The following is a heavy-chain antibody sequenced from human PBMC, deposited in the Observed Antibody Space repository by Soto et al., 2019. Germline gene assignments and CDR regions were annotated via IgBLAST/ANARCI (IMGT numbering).Heavy chain of an antibody. Sequence: QVQLQESGPGLVKPSETLSLTCTVSGGSISSYYWSWIRQPPGKGLEWIGYIYYSGSTNYNPSLTSRVTISVDTSKNQFSLKLSSVTAADTAVYYCARGFPLECPCCYVEAFDIWGQGTMVTVSS. CDR1: GGSISSYY. CDR2: IYYSGST. J-gene: IGHJ3*02. V-gene: IGHV4-59*01. D-gene: IGHD2-2*01. CDR3: ARGFPLECPCCYVEAFDI.